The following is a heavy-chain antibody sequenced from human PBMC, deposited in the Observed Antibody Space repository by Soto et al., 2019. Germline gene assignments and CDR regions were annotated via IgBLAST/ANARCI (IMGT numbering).Heavy chain of an antibody. CDR2: ISSSSSYI. D-gene: IGHD3-22*01. Sequence: PGGSLRLSCAASGFTFSSYSMNWVRQAPGKGLEWVSSISSSSSYIYYADSVKGRFTISRDNAKNSLYLQMNSLRAEDTAVYYCARDSMYYYDSSGPLFDYWGQGTLVTVSS. J-gene: IGHJ4*02. V-gene: IGHV3-21*01. CDR3: ARDSMYYYDSSGPLFDY. CDR1: GFTFSSYS.